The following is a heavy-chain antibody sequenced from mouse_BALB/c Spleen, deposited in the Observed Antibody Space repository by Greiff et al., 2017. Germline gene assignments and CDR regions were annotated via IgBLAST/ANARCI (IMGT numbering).Heavy chain of an antibody. CDR3: ARYYGNSGDAMDY. V-gene: IGHV3-2*02. J-gene: IGHJ4*01. D-gene: IGHD2-1*01. Sequence: EVQLQESGPGLVKPSQSLSLTCTVTGYSITSDYAWNWIRQFPGNKLEWMGYISYSGSTSYNPSLKSRISITRDTSKNQFFLQLNSVTTEDTATYYCARYYGNSGDAMDYWGQGTSVTVSS. CDR1: GYSITSDYA. CDR2: ISYSGST.